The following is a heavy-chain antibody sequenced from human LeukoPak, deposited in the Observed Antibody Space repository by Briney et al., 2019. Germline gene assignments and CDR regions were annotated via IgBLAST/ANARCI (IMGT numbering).Heavy chain of an antibody. V-gene: IGHV5-51*01. Sequence: GESLKISCKGSGYSFNTYWIAWVRQMPGKGLKWMGIIYPADSDTRYSSSFQGQVTMSVDKSISTAYLHWSSLKASDTALYFCARQPTLASPLDFWGQGTLVTVSS. D-gene: IGHD3/OR15-3a*01. CDR1: GYSFNTYW. CDR3: ARQPTLASPLDF. J-gene: IGHJ4*02. CDR2: IYPADSDT.